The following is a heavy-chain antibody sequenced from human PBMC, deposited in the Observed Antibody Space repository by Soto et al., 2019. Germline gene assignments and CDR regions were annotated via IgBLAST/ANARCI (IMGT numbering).Heavy chain of an antibody. D-gene: IGHD4-4*01. CDR3: ARDPAIYSGKFDYGLDV. CDR2: IGTSGKTI. V-gene: IGHV3-48*03. J-gene: IGHJ6*02. CDR1: GFTFSSYE. Sequence: PGGSLRLSCAVSGFTFSSYEMNWVRHAPGKGLEWVSYIGTSGKTIYYADSVRGRFTIPRDNAKNSLYLQMNSLRAEDTAVYFCARDPAIYSGKFDYGLDVWGRGTTVTVSS.